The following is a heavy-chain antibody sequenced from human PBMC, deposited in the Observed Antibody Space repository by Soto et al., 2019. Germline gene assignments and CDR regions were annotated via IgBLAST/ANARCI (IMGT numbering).Heavy chain of an antibody. V-gene: IGHV3-74*01. CDR1: GFTFSSYW. CDR3: ARDLSDYHGMDV. J-gene: IGHJ6*02. CDR2: INSDGSIT. Sequence: GGSLRLSCAASGFTFSSYWMHWVRQTPGKGPVWVSRINSDGSITNYADSVKGRFIISRDNAKNTLYLQMNSLRDEDTAVYYCARDLSDYHGMDVWGQGTTVTVSS.